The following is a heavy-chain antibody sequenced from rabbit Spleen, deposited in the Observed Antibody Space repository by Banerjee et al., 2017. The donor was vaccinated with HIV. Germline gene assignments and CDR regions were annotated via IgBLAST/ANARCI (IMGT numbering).Heavy chain of an antibody. CDR3: ARDLVAVIGWNFNL. CDR2: INIVTGKS. CDR1: GISFGISDY. V-gene: IGHV1S40*01. J-gene: IGHJ4*01. D-gene: IGHD1-1*01. Sequence: QSLEESGGGLVKPGGTLTLTCKASGISFGISDYMCWVRQAPGKGLEWIACINIVTGKSVYASWAKGRFTMSRISSTTVTLQMTSLTAADTATYFCARDLVAVIGWNFNLWGQGTLVTVS.